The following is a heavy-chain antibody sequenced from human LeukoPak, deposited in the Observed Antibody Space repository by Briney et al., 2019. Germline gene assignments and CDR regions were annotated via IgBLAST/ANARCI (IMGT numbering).Heavy chain of an antibody. CDR2: INSDGSTT. J-gene: IGHJ4*02. CDR3: TSYTSSWN. Sequence: GGSLRLACAASELTFNSNWMHWVRQAPGKGLVWVSRINSDGSTTNYADSVKGRFTISRDNAKNTLYLQMNSLRAEDTAVYYCTSYTSSWNWGQGTLVTVSS. V-gene: IGHV3-74*01. D-gene: IGHD2-15*01. CDR1: ELTFNSNW.